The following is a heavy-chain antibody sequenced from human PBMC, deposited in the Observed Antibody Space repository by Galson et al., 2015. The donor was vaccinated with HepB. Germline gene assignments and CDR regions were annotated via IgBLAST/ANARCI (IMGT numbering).Heavy chain of an antibody. CDR1: GFTFSNYA. V-gene: IGHV3-23*01. D-gene: IGHD3-16*01. Sequence: SLRLSCATSGFTFSNYAMSWVRRAPGKGLEWVSTISNSGGTTWSADSVKGRFTISRDNSKDMLYLQMNSLRAEDTAVYYCVFGYFFDYWGQGTLVTVSS. J-gene: IGHJ4*02. CDR3: VFGYFFDY. CDR2: ISNSGGTT.